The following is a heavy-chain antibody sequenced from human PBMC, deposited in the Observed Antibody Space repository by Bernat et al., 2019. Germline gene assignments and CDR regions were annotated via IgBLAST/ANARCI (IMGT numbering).Heavy chain of an antibody. CDR3: ARVGMSGYSYGYAFYYYYGMDV. V-gene: IGHV4-4*02. J-gene: IGHJ6*02. Sequence: QVQLQESGPGLVKPSGTLSLTCAVSGGSISSSNWWSWVRQPPGKGLEWSGEIYHSGSTNYNPSLKSRVTISVDKSKNQFSLKLSSVTAADTAVYYCARVGMSGYSYGYAFYYYYGMDVWGQGPTVTVSS. CDR1: GGSISSSNW. D-gene: IGHD5-18*01. CDR2: IYHSGST.